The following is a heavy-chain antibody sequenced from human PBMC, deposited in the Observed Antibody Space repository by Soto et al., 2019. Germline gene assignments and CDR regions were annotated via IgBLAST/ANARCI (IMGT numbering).Heavy chain of an antibody. J-gene: IGHJ5*02. CDR2: IIPIFGTA. CDR1: GGTFSSYA. D-gene: IGHD6-13*01. V-gene: IGHV1-69*06. Sequence: SVKVSCKASGGTFSSYAISWVRQAPGQGLEWMGGIIPIFGTANYAQKFQGRVTITADKSTSTAYMELSSLRSEDTAVYYCTREPGIAAAGWFDPWGQGTLVTVSS. CDR3: TREPGIAAAGWFDP.